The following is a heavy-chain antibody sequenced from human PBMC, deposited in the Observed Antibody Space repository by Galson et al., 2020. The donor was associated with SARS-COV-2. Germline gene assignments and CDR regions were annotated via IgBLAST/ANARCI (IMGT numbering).Heavy chain of an antibody. CDR3: VRRIRRQFDF. V-gene: IGHV3-48*03. J-gene: IGHJ4*02. CDR2: ISPSGDHI. Sequence: GESLKISCAASGFIFSNYEMTWVRQTPDKGLEWISTISPSGDHIWSPDSVKGRFTISRDNARNLVFLQMSSLRAEDTALYYCVRRIRRQFDFWGQGTLVTVSS. CDR1: GFIFSNYE.